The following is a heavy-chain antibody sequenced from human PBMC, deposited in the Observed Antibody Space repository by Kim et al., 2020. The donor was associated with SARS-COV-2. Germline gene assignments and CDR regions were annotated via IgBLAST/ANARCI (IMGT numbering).Heavy chain of an antibody. Sequence: YNPALKSRVTISVDTSKNQFSLKLSSVTAADTAVYYCARTGNWNDVWFDPWGQGTLVTVSS. J-gene: IGHJ5*02. V-gene: IGHV4-34*01. D-gene: IGHD1-1*01. CDR3: ARTGNWNDVWFDP.